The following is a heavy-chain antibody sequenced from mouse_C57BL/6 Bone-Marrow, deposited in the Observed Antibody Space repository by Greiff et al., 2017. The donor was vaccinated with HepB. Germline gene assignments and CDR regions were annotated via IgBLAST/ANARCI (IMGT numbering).Heavy chain of an antibody. CDR2: INPYNGGT. J-gene: IGHJ4*01. CDR3: ARGYDGLMDY. Sequence: VQLQQSGPVLVKPGASVKMSCKASGYTFTDYYMNWVKQSHGKSLEWIGVINPYNGGTSYNQKFKGKATLTVDKSSSTAYMELNSLTSEDSAVYYCARGYDGLMDYWGQGTSVTVSS. D-gene: IGHD2-2*01. V-gene: IGHV1-19*01. CDR1: GYTFTDYY.